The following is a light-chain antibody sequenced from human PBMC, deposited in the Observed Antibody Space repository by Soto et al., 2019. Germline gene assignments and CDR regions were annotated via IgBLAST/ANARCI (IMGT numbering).Light chain of an antibody. J-gene: IGKJ2*01. V-gene: IGKV1-5*03. CDR2: EAS. CDR1: QTVYSW. Sequence: DIQMTQSPSTVSASVGDRVTITCRAGQTVYSWLAWYQQKPGKAPKLLISEASTLQSGVPSRFAGSGSGTEFTLAISRLQPDDFATYYCQQYSSYSPYTFGQGTKVDIK. CDR3: QQYSSYSPYT.